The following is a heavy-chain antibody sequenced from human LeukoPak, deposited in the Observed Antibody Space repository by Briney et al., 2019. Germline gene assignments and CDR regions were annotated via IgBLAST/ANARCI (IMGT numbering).Heavy chain of an antibody. Sequence: GGSLRLSCAASGFTFSSYWMSWVRQAPGKGLEWVANIKEDGSEKYCVDSVKGRFTISRDNAKNSLYLQMNSLRAEDTAVYYCARDPHDNWNDLDYWGQGTLVIVSS. J-gene: IGHJ4*02. CDR3: ARDPHDNWNDLDY. CDR2: IKEDGSEK. CDR1: GFTFSSYW. D-gene: IGHD1-1*01. V-gene: IGHV3-7*01.